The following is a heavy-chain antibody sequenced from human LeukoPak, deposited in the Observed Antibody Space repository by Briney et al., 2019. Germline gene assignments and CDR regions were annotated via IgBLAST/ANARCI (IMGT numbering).Heavy chain of an antibody. Sequence: GGSLRLSCAASGFTFSSYSMNWVRQAPGKGLEWVSSISSRSSYIYHADSVKGRFTISRDNAKNSLYLQMNSLRAEDTAVYYCARAPGGSSYGLVDFWGQGTLVTVSS. CDR1: GFTFSSYS. J-gene: IGHJ4*02. D-gene: IGHD5-18*01. CDR2: ISSRSSYI. V-gene: IGHV3-21*01. CDR3: ARAPGGSSYGLVDF.